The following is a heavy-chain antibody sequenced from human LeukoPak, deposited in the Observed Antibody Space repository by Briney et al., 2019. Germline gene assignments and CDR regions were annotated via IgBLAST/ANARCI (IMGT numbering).Heavy chain of an antibody. J-gene: IGHJ6*02. CDR1: GFTFSTYW. D-gene: IGHD3-10*01. CDR3: ARGNYHGMDV. CDR2: INSDASRT. V-gene: IGHV3-74*01. Sequence: GGSLRLSCAASGFTFSTYWMHWVRQAPGKGLVWVSSINSDASRTSHADSVKGRFTISRDNAKYTLYLQLNSLRAEDTAVYYCARGNYHGMDVWGQGTTVTVSS.